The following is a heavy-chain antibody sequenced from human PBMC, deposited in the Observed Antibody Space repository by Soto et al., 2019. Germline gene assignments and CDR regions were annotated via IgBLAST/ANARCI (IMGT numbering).Heavy chain of an antibody. V-gene: IGHV4-34*01. Sequence: PSETLSLTCAVYGGSFSGYYWSWIRQPPGKGQEWIGEINHSGSTNYNPSLKSRVTISVDTSKNQFSLKLSSVTAADTAVYYCARFGRYYGSGSYYWFDPWGQGTLVTVSS. CDR1: GGSFSGYY. CDR3: ARFGRYYGSGSYYWFDP. CDR2: INHSGST. J-gene: IGHJ5*02. D-gene: IGHD3-10*01.